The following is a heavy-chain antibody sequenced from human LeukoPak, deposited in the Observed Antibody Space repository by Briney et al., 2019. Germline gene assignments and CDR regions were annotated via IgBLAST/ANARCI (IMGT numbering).Heavy chain of an antibody. CDR1: GFTFSSYW. CDR2: INQDGSEK. CDR3: ARVRGVGATKYYFDY. Sequence: PGGSLRLSCAASGFTFSSYWMNWVRQAPGKGLEWVANINQDGSEKYYVDSVKGRFTISRDNAKNSLYLQMNSLRAEDTAVYYCARVRGVGATKYYFDYWGQGTLVTVSS. J-gene: IGHJ4*02. D-gene: IGHD1-26*01. V-gene: IGHV3-7*01.